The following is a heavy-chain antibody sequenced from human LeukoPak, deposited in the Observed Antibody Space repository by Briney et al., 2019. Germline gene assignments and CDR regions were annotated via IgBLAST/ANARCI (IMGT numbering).Heavy chain of an antibody. CDR2: ISSSSSTI. CDR3: ARGNVYFDY. J-gene: IGHJ4*02. CDR1: GFTFSSYS. V-gene: IGHV3-48*04. Sequence: HSGGSLRLSCAASGFTFSSYSMNWVRQAPGKGLEWVSYISSSSSTIYYADSVKGRFTISRDNAKNSLYLQMNSLRAEDTAVYYCARGNVYFDYWGQGTLVTVSS.